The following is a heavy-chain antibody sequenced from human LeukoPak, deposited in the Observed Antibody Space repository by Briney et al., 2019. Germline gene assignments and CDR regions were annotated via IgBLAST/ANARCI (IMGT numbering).Heavy chain of an antibody. CDR3: ATDSRVYSSGWSRALDY. CDR1: GFTFTSSA. J-gene: IGHJ4*02. D-gene: IGHD6-19*01. Sequence: GTSVTVSCKASGFTFTSSAVQWVRQARGQRLEWIGWIVVGSGNTNYAQKFQERVTITRDMSTSTAYMELSSLRSEDTAVYYCATDSRVYSSGWSRALDYWGQGTLVTVSS. V-gene: IGHV1-58*01. CDR2: IVVGSGNT.